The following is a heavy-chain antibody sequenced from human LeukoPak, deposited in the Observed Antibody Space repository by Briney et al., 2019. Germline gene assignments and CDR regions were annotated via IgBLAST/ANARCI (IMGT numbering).Heavy chain of an antibody. J-gene: IGHJ4*02. D-gene: IGHD6-19*01. CDR2: ISYTGGST. CDR3: AKDRQTTGWHILDH. Sequence: GGSLGLSCAASGFTFSSYAMSWVRQAPGKGLEWVAAISYTGGSTYYADSVEGRFTISRDNSKNTLDLQMSSLRAADTAVYYCAKDRQTTGWHILDHWGQGTLVTVSS. CDR1: GFTFSSYA. V-gene: IGHV3-23*01.